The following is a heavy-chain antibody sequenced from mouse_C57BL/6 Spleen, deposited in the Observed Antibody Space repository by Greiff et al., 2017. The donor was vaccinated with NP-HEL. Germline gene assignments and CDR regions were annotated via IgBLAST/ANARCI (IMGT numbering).Heavy chain of an antibody. V-gene: IGHV1-82*01. J-gene: IGHJ4*01. CDR3: ARHYSNYGRGYYAMDY. Sequence: QVQLQQSGPELVKPGASVKISCKASGYAFSSSWMNWVKQRPGKGLEWIGRIYPGDGDTNYNGKFKGKATLTADKSSSTAYMQLSSLTSEDSAVYFCARHYSNYGRGYYAMDYWGQGTSVTVSS. CDR1: GYAFSSSW. D-gene: IGHD2-5*01. CDR2: IYPGDGDT.